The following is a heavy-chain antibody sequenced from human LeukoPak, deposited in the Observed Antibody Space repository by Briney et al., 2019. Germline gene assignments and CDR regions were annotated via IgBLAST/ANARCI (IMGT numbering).Heavy chain of an antibody. CDR2: IYHSGST. CDR1: GGPLSSSNW. CDR3: ARGQQYFDY. J-gene: IGHJ4*02. D-gene: IGHD5-18*01. Sequence: SGTLSLPCALSGGPLSSSNWWSWVRPPPGKGLEGMGEIYHSGSTNYNPSLKSRITISVDKSKNQFSLKLSSVTAADTAVYYCARGQQYFDYWGQGTLVTVSS. V-gene: IGHV4-4*02.